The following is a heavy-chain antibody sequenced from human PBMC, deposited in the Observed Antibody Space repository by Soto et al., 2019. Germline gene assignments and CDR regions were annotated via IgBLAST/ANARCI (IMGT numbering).Heavy chain of an antibody. CDR3: ARDSSGWYPLDY. J-gene: IGHJ4*02. CDR1: GFTFSSYA. D-gene: IGHD6-19*01. Sequence: VQLVESGGDLVQPGGSLRLSCAASGFTFSSYAMHWVRQAPGKGLEWVAVISYDGSNKYYADSVKGRFTISRDNSKNTLYLQMNSLRAEDTAVYYCARDSSGWYPLDYWGQGTLVTVSS. CDR2: ISYDGSNK. V-gene: IGHV3-30-3*01.